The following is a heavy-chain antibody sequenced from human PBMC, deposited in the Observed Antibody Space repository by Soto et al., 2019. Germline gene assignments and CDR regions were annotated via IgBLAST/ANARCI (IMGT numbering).Heavy chain of an antibody. V-gene: IGHV3-64D*06. CDR3: VKDRPELPPYYYYGMDD. D-gene: IGHD1-7*01. Sequence: LRLSCSASGFTFSSYAMHWVRQAPGKGLEYVSAISSNGGSTYYADSVKGRFTISRDNSKNTLYLQMSSLRAEDTAVYYCVKDRPELPPYYYYGMDDWGQGTTVTVS. CDR2: ISSNGGST. J-gene: IGHJ6*02. CDR1: GFTFSSYA.